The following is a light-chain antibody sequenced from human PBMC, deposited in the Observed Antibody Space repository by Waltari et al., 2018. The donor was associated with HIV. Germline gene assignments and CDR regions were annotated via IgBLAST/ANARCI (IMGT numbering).Light chain of an antibody. Sequence: QSVLTQPPSASGTPGQRVTIPCSGSNSNIGTNTVSWYQHLPGTAPKLLIYRDDQRPSGVPDRFSGSKSGTSASLAISGLQSEDEADYYCGVWDDGLNGPEFGGGTKLTVL. J-gene: IGLJ3*02. CDR3: GVWDDGLNGPE. V-gene: IGLV1-44*01. CDR1: NSNIGTNT. CDR2: RDD.